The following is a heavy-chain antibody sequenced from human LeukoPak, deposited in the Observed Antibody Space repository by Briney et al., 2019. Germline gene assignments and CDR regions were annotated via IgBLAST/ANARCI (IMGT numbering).Heavy chain of an antibody. V-gene: IGHV1-69*04. Sequence: AASVKVSCKASGGTFSSYAISWVRQAPGQGLEWMGRIIPILGIANYAQKFQGRVTITADKSTSTAYMELSSLRSEDTAVYYRARTGIAARYAFDYWGQGTLVTVSS. D-gene: IGHD6-6*01. CDR2: IIPILGIA. CDR1: GGTFSSYA. J-gene: IGHJ4*02. CDR3: ARTGIAARYAFDY.